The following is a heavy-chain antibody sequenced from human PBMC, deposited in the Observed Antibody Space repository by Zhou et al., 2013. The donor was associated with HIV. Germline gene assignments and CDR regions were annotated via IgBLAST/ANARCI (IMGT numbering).Heavy chain of an antibody. J-gene: IGHJ4*02. D-gene: IGHD3-3*01. Sequence: QVQLVQSGAEVKKPGASVKVSCKASGYTFTGYYMHWVRQAPGQGLEWMGWINPNSGGTNYAQKFQGRVTMTRDTSISTAYMELSRLRSDDTAVYYCASGAEAVRFLEWLYYFDYWGQGTLVTVSS. CDR1: GYTFTGYY. CDR2: INPNSGGT. CDR3: ASGAEAVRFLEWLYYFDY. V-gene: IGHV1-2*02.